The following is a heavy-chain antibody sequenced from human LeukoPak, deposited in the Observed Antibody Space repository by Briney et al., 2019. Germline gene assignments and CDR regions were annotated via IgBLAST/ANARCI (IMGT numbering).Heavy chain of an antibody. CDR1: GFSFRDAY. Sequence: PGGSLRLSCAASGFSFRDAYMSWVRQAPGKGLEWVSVIYSGGSTYYADSVKGRFTISRDNSKNTLYLQMNSLRAEDTAVYYCARLEISSGELYYFDYWGQGTLVTVSS. CDR2: IYSGGST. J-gene: IGHJ4*02. V-gene: IGHV3-53*01. D-gene: IGHD3-10*01. CDR3: ARLEISSGELYYFDY.